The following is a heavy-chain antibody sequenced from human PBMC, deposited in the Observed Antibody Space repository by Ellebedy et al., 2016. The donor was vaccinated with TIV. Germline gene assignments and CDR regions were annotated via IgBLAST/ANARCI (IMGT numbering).Heavy chain of an antibody. CDR1: GGSISSGDYY. CDR3: ARGEWEQRFDY. V-gene: IGHV4-61*08. J-gene: IGHJ4*02. D-gene: IGHD1-26*01. CDR2: IYYSGST. Sequence: MPGGSLRLSCTVSGGSISSGDYYWSWIRQPPGRGLEWIGYIYYSGSTNHNPSLKSRVTISIDTSKNQVSLKLSSVTAADTAMYYCARGEWEQRFDYWGQGTLVTVSS.